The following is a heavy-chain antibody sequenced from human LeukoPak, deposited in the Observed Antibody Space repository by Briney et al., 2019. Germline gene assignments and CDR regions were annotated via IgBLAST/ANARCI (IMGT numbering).Heavy chain of an antibody. Sequence: ASVKVSCKASGYTFTSYGISWVRQAPGQGLEWMGWISAYNGNTNYAQELQGRVTMTTDTSTSTAYMELRSLRSDDTAVYYCARDQRVDDILTGYYTNDYWGQGTLVTVSS. J-gene: IGHJ4*02. CDR3: ARDQRVDDILTGYYTNDY. CDR1: GYTFTSYG. V-gene: IGHV1-18*01. CDR2: ISAYNGNT. D-gene: IGHD3-9*01.